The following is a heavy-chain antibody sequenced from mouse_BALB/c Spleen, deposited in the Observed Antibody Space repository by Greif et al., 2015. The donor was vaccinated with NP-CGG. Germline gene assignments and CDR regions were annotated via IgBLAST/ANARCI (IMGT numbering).Heavy chain of an antibody. CDR3: ARYDGYYYYAMDY. CDR2: ISSGGGST. J-gene: IGHJ4*01. V-gene: IGHV5-12-1*01. CDR1: GFAFSSYD. D-gene: IGHD2-3*01. Sequence: EVNLVESGGGLVKPGGSLKLSCAASGFAFSSYDMSWVRQTPEKRLEWVAYISSGGGSTYYPDTVKGRFTISRDNAKNTLYLQMSSLKSEDTAMYYCARYDGYYYYAMDYWGQGTSVTVSS.